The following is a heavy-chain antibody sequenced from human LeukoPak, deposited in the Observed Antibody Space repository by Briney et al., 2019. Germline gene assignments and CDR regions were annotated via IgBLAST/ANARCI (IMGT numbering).Heavy chain of an antibody. Sequence: ASVRVSCMPSVYTFTGFYVHWVRQAPEQGLEWMGWINGKSGGTKYAQKFQGRVTMTRDTSISTAYMELSRLRSDDTAVYYCAREGYYDSSGYPHVFDYWGQGTLVTVSS. J-gene: IGHJ4*02. V-gene: IGHV1-2*02. D-gene: IGHD3-22*01. CDR3: AREGYYDSSGYPHVFDY. CDR2: INGKSGGT. CDR1: VYTFTGFY.